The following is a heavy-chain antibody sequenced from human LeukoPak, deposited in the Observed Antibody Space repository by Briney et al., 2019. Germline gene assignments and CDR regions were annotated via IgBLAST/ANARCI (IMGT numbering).Heavy chain of an antibody. D-gene: IGHD2-15*01. Sequence: GASVKVSCKASGGTFSSYAISWVRQASGQGLEWMGGIIPIFGTANYAQKFQGRVTITADESTSTAYMELSSLRSEDTAVYYCARGRDCSGGSCYSGNYYYYYGMDVWGQGTTVTVSS. V-gene: IGHV1-69*13. J-gene: IGHJ6*02. CDR1: GGTFSSYA. CDR3: ARGRDCSGGSCYSGNYYYYYGMDV. CDR2: IIPIFGTA.